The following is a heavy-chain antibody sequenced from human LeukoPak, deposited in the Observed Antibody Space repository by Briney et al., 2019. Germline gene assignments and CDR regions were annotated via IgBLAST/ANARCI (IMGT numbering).Heavy chain of an antibody. Sequence: GGSLRLSCEGSRFTFNTYTMNWVRQAPGKGLEWVSAINDSGDRTYYADSVKGRFTISRDYSKNTLYLQMNSLRAEDTAVYYCTNLNAERPDYWGQGTLVTVSS. CDR2: INDSGDRT. V-gene: IGHV3-23*01. CDR1: RFTFNTYT. D-gene: IGHD1-26*01. J-gene: IGHJ4*02. CDR3: TNLNAERPDY.